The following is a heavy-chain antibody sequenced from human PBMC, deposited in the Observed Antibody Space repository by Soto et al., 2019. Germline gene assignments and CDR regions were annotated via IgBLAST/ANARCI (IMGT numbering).Heavy chain of an antibody. J-gene: IGHJ4*02. Sequence: PGASLKISCKGSGYSFTSYWIGWVRQMPGKGLEWMGIIYPGDSDTRYSPSFQGQVTISADKSISTAYLQWSSLKASDTAMYYCARLPDYVSPSAFIDYWGQGTLVTVSS. CDR3: ARLPDYVSPSAFIDY. CDR2: IYPGDSDT. V-gene: IGHV5-51*01. D-gene: IGHD3-10*02. CDR1: GYSFTSYW.